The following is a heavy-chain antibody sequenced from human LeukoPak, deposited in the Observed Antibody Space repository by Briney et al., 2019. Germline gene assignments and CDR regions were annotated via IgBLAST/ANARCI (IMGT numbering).Heavy chain of an antibody. D-gene: IGHD2-2*01. V-gene: IGHV1-2*02. CDR2: INPNSGNT. CDR3: AKIDRQYCSRSSCYALDY. CDR1: GYTFTGYY. Sequence: ASVKVSCKASGYTFTGYYMHWVRQAPGQGLEWMGWINPNSGNTNYAQKFQERVTITRDMSTSTAYMELSSLRSEDTAVYYCAKIDRQYCSRSSCYALDYWGQGTQVTVSS. J-gene: IGHJ4*02.